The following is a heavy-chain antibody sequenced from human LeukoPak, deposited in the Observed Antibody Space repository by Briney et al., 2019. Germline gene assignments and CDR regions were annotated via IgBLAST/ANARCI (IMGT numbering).Heavy chain of an antibody. CDR3: ARLGYSSSWYKIDY. CDR2: IYSSGST. V-gene: IGHV4-59*08. J-gene: IGHJ4*02. Sequence: SETLSHTCTVSGGSISSYHWSWIRQPPGKGLEWIGYIYSSGSTNYNPSLESRVTISGDTSKNQFSLKLSSVTAADTAVYYCARLGYSSSWYKIDYWGQGTLVTGSS. CDR1: GGSISSYH. D-gene: IGHD6-13*01.